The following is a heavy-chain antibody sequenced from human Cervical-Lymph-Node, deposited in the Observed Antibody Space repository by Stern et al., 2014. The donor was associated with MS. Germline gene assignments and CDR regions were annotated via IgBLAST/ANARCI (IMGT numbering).Heavy chain of an antibody. J-gene: IGHJ4*02. CDR1: GFPFSSYA. CDR2: RGRDGRT. V-gene: IGHV3-23*04. D-gene: IGHD7-27*01. CDR3: AKDLHNWGADY. Sequence: EVQLVESRGGLVQPGGSLRLSCVASGFPFSSYALLWVRQAPGKGLEYVSGRGRDGRTPNADSVKGRFPSSRDNSESTLYLQMNNLRVDDTAVYYCAKDLHNWGADYWGQGTLVTVSS.